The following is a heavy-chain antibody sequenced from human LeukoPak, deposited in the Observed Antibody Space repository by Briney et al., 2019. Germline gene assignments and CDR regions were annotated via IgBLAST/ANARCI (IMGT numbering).Heavy chain of an antibody. CDR2: IYYSGST. V-gene: IGHV4-59*01. J-gene: IGHJ4*02. CDR1: GGSISSYY. Sequence: SETLSLTCTVSGGSISSYYWSWIRQPPGKGLEWIGYIYYSGSTNYNPSLKSRVTISVDTSKNQFSLKLSSVTAADTAVYYCARMTATVTTKTFDYWGQGTLVTVSS. D-gene: IGHD4-17*01. CDR3: ARMTATVTTKTFDY.